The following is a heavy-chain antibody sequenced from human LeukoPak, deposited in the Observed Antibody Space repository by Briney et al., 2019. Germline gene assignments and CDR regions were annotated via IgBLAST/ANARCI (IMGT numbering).Heavy chain of an antibody. CDR2: INPKSGGA. J-gene: IGHJ4*02. CDR1: GYTFTGYY. D-gene: IGHD2-2*01. CDR3: ARFKDHGLLPAAFY. V-gene: IGHV1-2*02. Sequence: GASVKVSCKASGYTFTGYYMHWVRQAPGQGLEWMGWINPKSGGAKYPQKFQGRVTMTRDTSISTAYMELSSLRSDDTAMYYCARFKDHGLLPAAFYWGQGTLVTVSS.